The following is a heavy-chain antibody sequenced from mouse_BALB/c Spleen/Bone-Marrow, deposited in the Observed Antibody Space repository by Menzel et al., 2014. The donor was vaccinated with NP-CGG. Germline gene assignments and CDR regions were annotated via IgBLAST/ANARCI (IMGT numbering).Heavy chain of an antibody. Sequence: EVKVEESGGGLVQPGGSLKLSCAASGFDFSRYWMSWVRQAPGKGLEWIGEINPDSSTINYTPSLKDKFIISRDNAKNTLAPQMSRVRSEDAGLYYCARCGYYGFLHYWGQGTTLTVSS. V-gene: IGHV4-1*02. J-gene: IGHJ2*01. CDR2: INPDSSTI. CDR3: ARCGYYGFLHY. D-gene: IGHD1-1*01. CDR1: GFDFSRYW.